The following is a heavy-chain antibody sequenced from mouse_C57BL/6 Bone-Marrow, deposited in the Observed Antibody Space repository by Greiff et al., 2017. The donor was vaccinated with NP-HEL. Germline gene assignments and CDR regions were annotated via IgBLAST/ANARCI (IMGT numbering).Heavy chain of an antibody. CDR1: GFTFSSYA. J-gene: IGHJ4*01. Sequence: EVHLVESGEGLVKPGGSLKLSCAASGFTFSSYAMSWVRQTPEKRLEWVAYISSGGDYIYYADTVKGRFTISRDNARNTLYLQMSSLKSEDTAMYYCTRASIYYYGSSYAMDYWGQGTSVTVSS. CDR2: ISSGGDYI. V-gene: IGHV5-9-1*02. CDR3: TRASIYYYGSSYAMDY. D-gene: IGHD1-1*01.